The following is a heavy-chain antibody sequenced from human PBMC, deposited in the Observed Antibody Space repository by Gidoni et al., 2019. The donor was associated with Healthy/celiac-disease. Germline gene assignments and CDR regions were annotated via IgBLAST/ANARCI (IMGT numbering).Heavy chain of an antibody. CDR2: INHSGST. Sequence: QVQLQQWGAGLLKPSETLSLTCAVYGGSFSGYYWSWIRQPPGKGLEWIGEINHSGSTNYNPSLKSRVTISVDTSKNQFSLKLSSVTAADTAVYYCARGYGDWYFDLWGRGTLVTVSS. CDR1: GGSFSGYY. D-gene: IGHD4-17*01. J-gene: IGHJ2*01. V-gene: IGHV4-34*01. CDR3: ARGYGDWYFDL.